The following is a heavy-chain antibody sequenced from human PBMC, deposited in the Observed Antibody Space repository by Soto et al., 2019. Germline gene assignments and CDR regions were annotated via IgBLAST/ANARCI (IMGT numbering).Heavy chain of an antibody. D-gene: IGHD2-15*01. Sequence: PGGSLRLSCAASGFTFSSYAMHWVRQAPGKGLEWVAVIWYDGSNKYYADSVKGRFTISRDNSKNTLYLQMNSLRAEDTAVYYCARDRGSGYYFDYWGQGTLVTVSS. CDR1: GFTFSSYA. CDR2: IWYDGSNK. CDR3: ARDRGSGYYFDY. J-gene: IGHJ4*02. V-gene: IGHV3-30-3*01.